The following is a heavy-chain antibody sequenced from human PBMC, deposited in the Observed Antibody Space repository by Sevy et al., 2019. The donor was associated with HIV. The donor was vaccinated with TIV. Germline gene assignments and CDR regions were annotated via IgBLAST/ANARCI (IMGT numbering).Heavy chain of an antibody. D-gene: IGHD3-9*01. CDR2: ISYDGINK. CDR1: GLSVTNNG. Sequence: GGSLRLSCEVSGLSVTNNGMHWVRQAPGKGLEWVAVISYDGINKYYGDSVKGRFIISRDRSKNTLYLQMNGLRIEDTAVYYCAKDFTGYNGMDVWGQGTMVTVSS. V-gene: IGHV3-30*18. CDR3: AKDFTGYNGMDV. J-gene: IGHJ6*02.